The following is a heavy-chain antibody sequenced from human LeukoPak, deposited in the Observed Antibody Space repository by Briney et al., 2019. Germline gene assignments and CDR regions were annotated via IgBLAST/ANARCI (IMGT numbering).Heavy chain of an antibody. V-gene: IGHV1-3*01. CDR2: INAGNGNT. Sequence: ASVKVSFKASGYTFTSYAMHWVRQAPGQRLEWMGWINAGNGNTKYSQKFQGRVTITRDTSASTAYMELSSLRSEDTAVYYCARDQYGCSSTSCYAYYYYGMDVWGQGTTVTVSS. CDR1: GYTFTSYA. CDR3: ARDQYGCSSTSCYAYYYYGMDV. J-gene: IGHJ6*02. D-gene: IGHD2-2*01.